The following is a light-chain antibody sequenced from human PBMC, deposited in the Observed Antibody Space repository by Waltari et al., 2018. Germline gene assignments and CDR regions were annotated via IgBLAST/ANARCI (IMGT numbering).Light chain of an antibody. CDR1: SSNIGRNY. J-gene: IGLJ3*02. CDR3: AAWDDSLSVWV. Sequence: QSVLTQPPSASGTPGQRVTISCSGSSSNIGRNYIYWYQQVPGTAPKLLLYRNNQRPSGVPDRFSGSKSGTSASLAISGLRSEDEADYYCAAWDDSLSVWVFGGGTKLTVL. V-gene: IGLV1-47*01. CDR2: RNN.